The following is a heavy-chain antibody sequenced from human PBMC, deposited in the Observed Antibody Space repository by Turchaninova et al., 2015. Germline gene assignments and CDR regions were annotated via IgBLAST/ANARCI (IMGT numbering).Heavy chain of an antibody. Sequence: QVQLQESGPGLVKPSETLSLTCPVSGCSISSYSWSCIRQSPGKGLEWIGYVYYSGSTNYNPSLKSRVTISVDTSKNQFSLKLNSVTAADTAVYYCARAYYGDPSYYFDYWGQGTLVTVSS. CDR1: GCSISSYS. D-gene: IGHD4-17*01. J-gene: IGHJ4*02. CDR2: VYYSGST. V-gene: IGHV4-59*01. CDR3: ARAYYGDPSYYFDY.